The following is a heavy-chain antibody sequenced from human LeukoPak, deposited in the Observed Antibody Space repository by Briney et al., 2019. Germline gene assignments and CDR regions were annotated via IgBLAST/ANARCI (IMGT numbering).Heavy chain of an antibody. J-gene: IGHJ4*02. CDR3: ATRYCSSTSCYNEGGHFDY. V-gene: IGHV4-34*01. Sequence: SETLSLTCAVYGGSFSGYYWSWIRQPPGKGLEWIGEINHSGSTNYNPSLKSRVTISVDTSKNQFSLKLSSVTAADTAVYCCATRYCSSTSCYNEGGHFDYWGQGTLVTVSS. D-gene: IGHD2-2*02. CDR2: INHSGST. CDR1: GGSFSGYY.